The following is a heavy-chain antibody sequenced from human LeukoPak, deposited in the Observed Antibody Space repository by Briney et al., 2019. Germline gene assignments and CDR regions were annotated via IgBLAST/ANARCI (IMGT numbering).Heavy chain of an antibody. V-gene: IGHV3-23*01. D-gene: IGHD1-26*01. CDR1: GFTFSIYW. CDR2: ISGSGHTT. CDR3: TKRVKYGGTWDHFAD. Sequence: GGSLRLSCAASGFTFSIYWMSWVRQGPGKGLEWASAISGSGHTTYYADSVKGRFTISRDNSKNTLYLQMSSLRAEDTALYYCTKRVKYGGTWDHFADWGQGTLVTVSS. J-gene: IGHJ4*02.